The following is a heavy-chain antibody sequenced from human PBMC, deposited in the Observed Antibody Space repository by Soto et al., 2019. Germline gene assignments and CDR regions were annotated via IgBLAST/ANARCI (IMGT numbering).Heavy chain of an antibody. D-gene: IGHD5-12*01. J-gene: IGHJ5*01. CDR1: GGSISSYY. Sequence: PSETLSLTCTVSGGSISSYYWSWIRQPPGKGLEWIGYIYYSGSTNYNPSLKSRVTISVDTSKNQFSLKLSSVTAADTAVYYCARDNMTLPFRHWFDPSGQGTLFTVSS. CDR3: ARDNMTLPFRHWFDP. CDR2: IYYSGST. V-gene: IGHV4-59*01.